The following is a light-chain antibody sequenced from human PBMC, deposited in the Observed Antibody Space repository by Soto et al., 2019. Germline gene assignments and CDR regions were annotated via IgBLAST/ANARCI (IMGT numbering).Light chain of an antibody. CDR2: NNN. CDR3: AAWDDSLNGYV. CDR1: SSNIGTNP. V-gene: IGLV1-44*01. Sequence: QSVLTQPPSASGTPGQRVTISCSGGSSNIGTNPVNWYQQLPGTAPKLLIYNNNQRPSGVPDRFSGSKSGTSASLAISGLQSEDEADYYCAAWDDSLNGYVFGTGTKVTAL. J-gene: IGLJ1*01.